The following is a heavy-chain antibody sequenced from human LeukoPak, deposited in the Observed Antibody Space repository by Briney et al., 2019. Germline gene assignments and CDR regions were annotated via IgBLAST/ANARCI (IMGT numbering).Heavy chain of an antibody. V-gene: IGHV3-23*01. J-gene: IGHJ3*02. CDR3: AKVLGYCTNGVCYGNAFDI. CDR2: ISGSGGST. Sequence: GGSLRLSCAASGFTFSSYGMSWVRQAPGKGLEWVPAISGSGGSTYYADSVKGRFTISRDNSKNTLYLQMNSLRAEDTAVYYCAKVLGYCTNGVCYGNAFDIWGQGTMVTVSS. CDR1: GFTFSSYG. D-gene: IGHD2-8*01.